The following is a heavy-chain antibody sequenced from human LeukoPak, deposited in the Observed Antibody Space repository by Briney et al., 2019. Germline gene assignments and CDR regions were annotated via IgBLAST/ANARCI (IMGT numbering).Heavy chain of an antibody. CDR1: DYTFTNYG. CDR3: ARSYYYASGSYNDY. D-gene: IGHD3-10*01. CDR2: ISAYNGNT. Sequence: GASVKVSCKASDYTFTNYGITWVRQAPGQGLEWMGWISAYNGNTNYAQILQGRVTMTTDTPTSTAYMELRSLRSDDTAVYYCARSYYYASGSYNDYWGQGTLVTVSS. V-gene: IGHV1-18*01. J-gene: IGHJ4*02.